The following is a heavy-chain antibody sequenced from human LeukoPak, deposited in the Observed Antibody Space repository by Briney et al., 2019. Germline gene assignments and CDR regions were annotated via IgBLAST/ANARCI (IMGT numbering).Heavy chain of an antibody. J-gene: IGHJ3*02. Sequence: GGSLRLSCAASGFTFSSYAMHWVRQAPGKGLEYVSAISSDGDSTYYANSVKGRFTISRDNSKNTLYLQMGSLRAEDMAVYYCARDGMFGAFDIWGQGTMVTVSS. CDR2: ISSDGDST. CDR1: GFTFSSYA. D-gene: IGHD3-16*01. CDR3: ARDGMFGAFDI. V-gene: IGHV3-64*01.